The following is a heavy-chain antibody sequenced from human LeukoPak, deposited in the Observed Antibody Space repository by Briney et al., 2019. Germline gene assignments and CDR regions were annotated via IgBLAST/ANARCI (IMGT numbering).Heavy chain of an antibody. CDR1: GFTFSIYA. J-gene: IGHJ4*02. D-gene: IGHD6-19*01. CDR3: ATDSGPAY. CDR2: ISYDENDK. Sequence: GRSLRLSCAASGFTFSIYATHWVRQAPGKGLEWVAVISYDENDKYYADSVKGRFTISRDNSKNTLYLQMNSLRPEDTGLYYCATDSGPAYWGQGTLVTVSS. V-gene: IGHV3-30*04.